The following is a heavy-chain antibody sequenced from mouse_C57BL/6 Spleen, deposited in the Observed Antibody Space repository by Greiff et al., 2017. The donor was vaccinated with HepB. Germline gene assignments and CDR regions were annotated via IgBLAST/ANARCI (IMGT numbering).Heavy chain of an antibody. V-gene: IGHV5-9-1*02. Sequence: EVQRVESGEGLVKPGGSLKLSCAASGFTFSSYAMSWVRQTPEKRLEWVAYISSGGDYIYYADTVKGRFTISRDNARNTLYLQMSSLKSEDTAMYYCTRGYSKGGYFDYWGQGTTLTVSS. J-gene: IGHJ2*01. CDR1: GFTFSSYA. D-gene: IGHD2-5*01. CDR2: ISSGGDYI. CDR3: TRGYSKGGYFDY.